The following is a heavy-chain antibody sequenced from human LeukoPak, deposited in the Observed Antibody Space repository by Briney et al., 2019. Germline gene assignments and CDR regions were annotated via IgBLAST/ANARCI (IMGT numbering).Heavy chain of an antibody. D-gene: IGHD3-22*01. Sequence: SETLSLTCAVYGGSFSGYYWSWIRQPPGKGLEWIGEINHSGSTNYNPSLKSRVTISVDTSKNQFSLKLSSVTAADTAVYYCARVGYYDSSGYRSGHFDYWGQGTLVTASS. V-gene: IGHV4-34*01. CDR1: GGSFSGYY. CDR2: INHSGST. J-gene: IGHJ4*02. CDR3: ARVGYYDSSGYRSGHFDY.